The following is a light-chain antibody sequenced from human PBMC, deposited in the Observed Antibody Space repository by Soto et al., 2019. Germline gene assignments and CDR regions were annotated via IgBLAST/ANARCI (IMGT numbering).Light chain of an antibody. Sequence: EIMMTQSPATLSVSPGERATLSCRASQSVSSSLAWYQQNPGQAPRLLIYDASSRATGIPDRLSGGGSGTDFTLTISSLEPEDFAVYYCQHRTSRYTFGQGTKVDIK. CDR3: QHRTSRYT. CDR1: QSVSSS. CDR2: DAS. V-gene: IGKV3D-11*02. J-gene: IGKJ2*01.